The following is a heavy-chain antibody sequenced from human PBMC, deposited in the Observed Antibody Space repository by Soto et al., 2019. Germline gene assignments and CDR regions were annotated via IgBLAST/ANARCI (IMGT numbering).Heavy chain of an antibody. J-gene: IGHJ6*02. Sequence: SQRLSGAASGFTFSSYSMNWVRQAPGKGLEWVSSISSGSSYIYYADSVKGRFTISRDNAKNSLYLQMNSLRAEDTAVYYCARDWSGYEGGLYYYYGMDVWGQGTTVTV. CDR1: GFTFSSYS. CDR2: ISSGSSYI. D-gene: IGHD5-12*01. V-gene: IGHV3-21*01. CDR3: ARDWSGYEGGLYYYYGMDV.